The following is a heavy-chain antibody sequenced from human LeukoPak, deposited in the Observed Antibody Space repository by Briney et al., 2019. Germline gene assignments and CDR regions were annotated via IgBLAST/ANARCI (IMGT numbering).Heavy chain of an antibody. CDR1: GGSISGYS. V-gene: IGHV4-4*07. D-gene: IGHD6-13*01. CDR2: IYSSGSS. J-gene: IGHJ5*01. CDR3: ARVSSIWYEGWFDS. Sequence: SETLSPTCTVSGGSISGYSWSWIRQPTGKGLEWIGRIYSSGSSNYKPSLESRVTMSLDTSKNQISLKMSSVSAADTAVYYCARVSSIWYEGWFDSWGQGTLVTVSS.